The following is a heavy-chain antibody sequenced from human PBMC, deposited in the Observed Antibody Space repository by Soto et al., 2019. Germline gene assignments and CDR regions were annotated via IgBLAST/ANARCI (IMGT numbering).Heavy chain of an antibody. D-gene: IGHD6-13*01. Sequence: PGGSLRLSCAASGFTFSNYGMHWVRQAPGKGLESVAVISYDGSNKHYADSVKGRFTIFRDNSKNTLYLQMNSLSAEDTAVYYCAKDKFGFSSSWYYFDYWGQGTLVTVSS. CDR3: AKDKFGFSSSWYYFDY. CDR2: ISYDGSNK. CDR1: GFTFSNYG. V-gene: IGHV3-30*18. J-gene: IGHJ4*02.